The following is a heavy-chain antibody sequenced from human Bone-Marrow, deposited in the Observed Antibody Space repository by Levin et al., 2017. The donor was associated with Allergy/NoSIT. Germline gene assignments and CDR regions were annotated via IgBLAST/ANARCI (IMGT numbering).Heavy chain of an antibody. V-gene: IGHV3-74*01. J-gene: IGHJ3*02. CDR2: INSDGSST. D-gene: IGHD1-26*01. CDR1: GFTFSSYW. CDR3: ARVRCGSYNDAFDI. Sequence: GGSLRLSCAASGFTFSSYWMHWVRQAPGKGLVWVSRINSDGSSTSYADSVKGRFTISRDNAKNTLYLQMNSLRAEDTAVYYCARVRCGSYNDAFDIWGQGTMVTVSS.